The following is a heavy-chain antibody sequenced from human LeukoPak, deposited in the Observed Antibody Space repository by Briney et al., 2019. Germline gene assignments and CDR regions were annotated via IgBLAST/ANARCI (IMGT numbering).Heavy chain of an antibody. Sequence: GGSLRLSCSASGFTFSSYAMHWVRQAPGKGLEYVSAISSNGGSTYYADSVKGRFTISRDNSKNTLYLQMSSLRAEDTAVYYCVKGFDYDILTAPDYWGQGTLVTVSS. CDR2: ISSNGGST. V-gene: IGHV3-64D*06. J-gene: IGHJ4*02. D-gene: IGHD3-9*01. CDR3: VKGFDYDILTAPDY. CDR1: GFTFSSYA.